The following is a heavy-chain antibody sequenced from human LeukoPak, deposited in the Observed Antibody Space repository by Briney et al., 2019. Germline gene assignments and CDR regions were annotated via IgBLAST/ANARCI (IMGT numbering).Heavy chain of an antibody. CDR3: ARAKYYYDSSGYYS. Sequence: PGGSLRLSCAASGFTFSTYWMHWVRQAPGKGLVWVSLINSDGSSPTYEDSVKGRFTISRDNAKNSLYLQMNSLRAEDTAVYYCARAKYYYDSSGYYSWGQGTLVTVSS. J-gene: IGHJ4*02. D-gene: IGHD3-22*01. CDR2: INSDGSSP. CDR1: GFTFSTYW. V-gene: IGHV3-74*01.